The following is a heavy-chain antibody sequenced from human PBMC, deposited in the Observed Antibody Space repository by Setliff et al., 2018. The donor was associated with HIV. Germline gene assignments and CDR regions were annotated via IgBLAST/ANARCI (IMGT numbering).Heavy chain of an antibody. CDR3: SKEKFTFTVVRGVIDS. CDR2: VKQDGSDK. D-gene: IGHD3-10*01. Sequence: PGGSLRLSCAASGFRFRSYWMSWVRQAPGKGLESVANVKQDGSDKYYVDSVKGRFTISRDNAKNSLYLQMNSLRAEDTAFYYCSKEKFTFTVVRGVIDSWGQGTLVTVSS. CDR1: GFRFRSYW. J-gene: IGHJ4*02. V-gene: IGHV3-7*03.